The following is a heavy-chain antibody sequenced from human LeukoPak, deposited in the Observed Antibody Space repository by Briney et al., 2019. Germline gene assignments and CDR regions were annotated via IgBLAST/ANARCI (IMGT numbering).Heavy chain of an antibody. CDR2: INHSGST. D-gene: IGHD3-3*01. J-gene: IGHJ5*02. V-gene: IGHV4-34*01. CDR3: ARGPLYYDFWSGYSTHWFDP. Sequence: SETLSLTCAVYGGSFSGYYWSWIRQPPGKGLEWIGEINHSGSTNYNPSLKSRVTISVDTSKNQFSLKLSSVTAADTAVYYCARGPLYYDFWSGYSTHWFDPWGQGTLVTVSS. CDR1: GGSFSGYY.